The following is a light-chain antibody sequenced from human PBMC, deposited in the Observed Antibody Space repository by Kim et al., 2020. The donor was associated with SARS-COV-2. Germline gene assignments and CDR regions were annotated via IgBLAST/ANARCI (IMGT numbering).Light chain of an antibody. CDR2: DEN. CDR3: QSYDTSNWV. V-gene: IGLV6-57*03. J-gene: IGLJ3*02. Sequence: GKTVPSARTRPTGNIATPSVQWYQQHPGSAPPPVLYDENQRPAGVPDRSSGSIDSPSHTASLSISGLKTEDGADYYCQSYDTSNWVFGGGTQLTVL. CDR1: TGNIATPS.